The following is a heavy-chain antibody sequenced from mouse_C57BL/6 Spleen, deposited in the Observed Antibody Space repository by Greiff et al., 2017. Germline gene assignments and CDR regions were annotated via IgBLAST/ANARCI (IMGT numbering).Heavy chain of an antibody. CDR1: GYTFTDYY. CDR3: ARSRDGYDY. D-gene: IGHD2-3*01. J-gene: IGHJ2*01. Sequence: VQLQQSGPELVKPGASVKISCKASGYTFTDYYMNWVKQSHGKSLEWIGDINPNNGGTSYNQKFKGKATLTVDKSSSTAYMELRSLTSEDSAVXYCARSRDGYDYWGQGTTLTVSS. V-gene: IGHV1-26*01. CDR2: INPNNGGT.